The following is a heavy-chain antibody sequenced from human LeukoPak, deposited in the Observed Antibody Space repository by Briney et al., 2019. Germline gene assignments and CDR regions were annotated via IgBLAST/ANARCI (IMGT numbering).Heavy chain of an antibody. CDR3: ARDGSSSGYYPYFDY. CDR2: ISSSGSTI. CDR1: GFTFSDYY. V-gene: IGHV3-11*01. D-gene: IGHD3-22*01. J-gene: IGHJ4*02. Sequence: GGSLRLSCAAFGFTFSDYYMSWIRQAPGKGLEWVSYISSSGSTIYYADSVKGRFTISRDNAKNSLYLQMNSLRAEDTAVYYCARDGSSSGYYPYFDYWGQGTLVTVSS.